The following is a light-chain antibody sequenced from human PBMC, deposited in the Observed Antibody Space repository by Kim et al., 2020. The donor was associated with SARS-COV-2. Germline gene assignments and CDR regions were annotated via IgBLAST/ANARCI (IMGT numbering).Light chain of an antibody. CDR2: TAS. CDR3: QQTYSDSRT. CDR1: QDISRY. V-gene: IGKV1-39*01. J-gene: IGKJ1*01. Sequence: ASVGDRVTITCRASQDISRYLNWYQQKPGKAPKRLIYTASSLQSGVPSRFTGSGSETDFTLTNSSLQPEDFATYYCQQTYSDSRTFGQGTKVDIK.